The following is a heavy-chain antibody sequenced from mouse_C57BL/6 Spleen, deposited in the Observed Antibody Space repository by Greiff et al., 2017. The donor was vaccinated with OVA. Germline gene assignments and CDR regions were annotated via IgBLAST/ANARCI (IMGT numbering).Heavy chain of an antibody. J-gene: IGHJ2*01. CDR1: GFTFSSYG. V-gene: IGHV5-6*01. D-gene: IGHD1-1*01. CDR2: ISSGGSYT. CDR3: ARQDGSSPFDY. Sequence: EVKLVESGGDLVKPGGSLTLSCAASGFTFSSYGMSWVRQTPDKRLEWVATISSGGSYTSYPDSVKGRFTISRDNAKNALYLQMSSRKSEDTAMYYCARQDGSSPFDYWGQGTTLTVSS.